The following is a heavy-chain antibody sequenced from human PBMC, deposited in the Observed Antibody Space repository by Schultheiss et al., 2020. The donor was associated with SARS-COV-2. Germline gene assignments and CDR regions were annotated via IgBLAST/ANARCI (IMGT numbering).Heavy chain of an antibody. CDR3: ARGNTDYDFWSGYRGSNWFDP. Sequence: SETLSLTCTVSGGSISSYYWSWIRQPAGKGLEWIGRIYTSGSTNYNPSLKSRVTMSVDTSKNQFSLKLSSVTAADTAVYYCARGNTDYDFWSGYRGSNWFDPWGQGTLVTVSS. CDR1: GGSISSYY. CDR2: IYTSGST. V-gene: IGHV4-4*07. D-gene: IGHD3-3*01. J-gene: IGHJ5*02.